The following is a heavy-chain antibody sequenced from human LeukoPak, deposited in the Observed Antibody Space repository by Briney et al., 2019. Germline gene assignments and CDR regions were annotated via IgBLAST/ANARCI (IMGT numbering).Heavy chain of an antibody. D-gene: IGHD3-22*01. J-gene: IGHJ4*02. V-gene: IGHV3-49*04. CDR2: IRSKAYGGTT. CDR1: GFTFGDYA. Sequence: GGSLRLSCTASGFTFGDYAMSWVRQAPGKGLEWVCFIRSKAYGGTTEYAASGKGRFTISRDDYKSIAYLQMNSLKTEDTAVYYCTSTYCYDSSGYYFGYWGQGTLVTVSS. CDR3: TSTYCYDSSGYYFGY.